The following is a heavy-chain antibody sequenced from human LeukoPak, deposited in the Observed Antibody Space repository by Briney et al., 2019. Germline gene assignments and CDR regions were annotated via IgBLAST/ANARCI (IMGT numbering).Heavy chain of an antibody. CDR2: INPIGGST. V-gene: IGHV1-46*01. CDR1: GYTFTSYY. J-gene: IGHJ6*03. CDR3: ARDARMNYYGSGSPYYYYYMDV. Sequence: ASVKVSCKASGYTFTSYYMHWVRQAAGQGREWMGIINPIGGSTSYAQKFQGRVTMTRDMCMSTVYMELSSLRSEDTAVYYCARDARMNYYGSGSPYYYYYMDVWGKGTTVTVSS. D-gene: IGHD3-10*01.